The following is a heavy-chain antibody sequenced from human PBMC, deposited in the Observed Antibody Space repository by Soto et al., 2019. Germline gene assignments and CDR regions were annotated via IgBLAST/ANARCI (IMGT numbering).Heavy chain of an antibody. J-gene: IGHJ4*02. CDR2: ISYDGSNK. Sequence: QVQLVESGGGVVQPGRSLRLSCAASGFTFSSYAMHWVRQAPGKGLEWVAVISYDGSNKYYADSVKGRFTISRDNSKNTRYLQMNSLRAEDTAVYYCAREVTASLDYWGQGTLVTVSS. D-gene: IGHD2-21*02. V-gene: IGHV3-30-3*01. CDR1: GFTFSSYA. CDR3: AREVTASLDY.